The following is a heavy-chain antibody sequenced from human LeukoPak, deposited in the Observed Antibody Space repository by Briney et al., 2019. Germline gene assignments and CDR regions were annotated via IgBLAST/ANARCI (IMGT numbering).Heavy chain of an antibody. CDR1: GFTVSSDY. CDR3: ARVGYDFWSGYYPGYYYYMDV. Sequence: GGSLRLSCAASGFTVSSDYMSWVRQAPGKGLEWVSVIYSGGSTYYADSVKGRFTISRDNSKNTLYLQMNSLRAEDTAVYYCARVGYDFWSGYYPGYYYYMDVWGKGTTVTVSS. J-gene: IGHJ6*03. D-gene: IGHD3-3*01. V-gene: IGHV3-66*02. CDR2: IYSGGST.